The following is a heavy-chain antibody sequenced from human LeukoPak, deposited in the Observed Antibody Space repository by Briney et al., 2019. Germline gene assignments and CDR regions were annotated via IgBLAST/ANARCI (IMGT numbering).Heavy chain of an antibody. D-gene: IGHD2/OR15-2a*01. Sequence: SETLSLTCTVSGGSISSYYWSWIRQPPGKGLEWIGYIYYSGSTNYNPSLKSRVTISVDTSKNQFSLKLSSVTAADTAVYYCARNSGNIYYYYYLDAWGKGTTVTVSS. CDR3: ARNSGNIYYYYYLDA. CDR1: GGSISSYY. CDR2: IYYSGST. V-gene: IGHV4-59*01. J-gene: IGHJ6*03.